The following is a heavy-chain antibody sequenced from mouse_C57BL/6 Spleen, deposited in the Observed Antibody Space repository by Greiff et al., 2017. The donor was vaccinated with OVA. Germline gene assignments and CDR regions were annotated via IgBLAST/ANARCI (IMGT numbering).Heavy chain of an antibody. V-gene: IGHV1-55*01. CDR2: IYPGSGST. J-gene: IGHJ3*01. CDR3: ASSYYSNSKGFAY. Sequence: VKLMESGAELVKPGASVKMSCKASGYTFTSYWITWVKQRPGQGLEWIGDIYPGSGSTNYNEKFKSKATLTVDTSSSTAYMQLSSLTSEDSAVYYCASSYYSNSKGFAYWGQGTLVTVSA. CDR1: GYTFTSYW. D-gene: IGHD2-5*01.